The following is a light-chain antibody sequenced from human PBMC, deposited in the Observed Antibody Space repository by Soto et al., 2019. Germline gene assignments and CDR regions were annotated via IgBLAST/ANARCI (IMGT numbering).Light chain of an antibody. CDR3: QQYGSSPRYT. CDR1: QSVTSSY. CDR2: GAS. Sequence: DTVLTQSPGTLSLSPGERATLSCRASQSVTSSYLAWYQQKPGQAPRLLIYGASSRATGIPDRFSGSGSGTDFTLTINRLEPEDFAVYYCQQYGSSPRYTFCQGTKLEIK. V-gene: IGKV3-20*01. J-gene: IGKJ2*01.